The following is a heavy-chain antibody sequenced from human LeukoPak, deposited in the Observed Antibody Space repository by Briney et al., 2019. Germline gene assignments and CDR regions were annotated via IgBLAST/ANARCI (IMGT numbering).Heavy chain of an antibody. CDR2: ISSSSSTI. CDR3: ARGPGSSGGAYVGDY. V-gene: IGHV3-48*04. Sequence: GGSLRLSCAASGFTFSSYSMNWVRQAPGKGLEWVSYISSSSSTIYYADSVKGRFSISRDNSKSTLYLQMSSLRAEDTAVYYCARGPGSSGGAYVGDYWGHGTLVTVSS. J-gene: IGHJ4*01. D-gene: IGHD3-22*01. CDR1: GFTFSSYS.